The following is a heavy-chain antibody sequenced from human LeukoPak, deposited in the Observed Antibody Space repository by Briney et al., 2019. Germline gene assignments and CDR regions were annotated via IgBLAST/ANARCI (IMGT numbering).Heavy chain of an antibody. D-gene: IGHD3-10*01. CDR1: GFTFTDYA. V-gene: IGHV3-23*01. Sequence: GGSLRLSCAASGFTFTDYAVSWVRQAPGKGLEWVSLINGSGGNIYYADSVKGRFTISRDNSKHTLYLQMSSLRAEDTAIYYCAKQNYYGSFDYWGQGTLVTVSS. J-gene: IGHJ4*02. CDR2: INGSGGNI. CDR3: AKQNYYGSFDY.